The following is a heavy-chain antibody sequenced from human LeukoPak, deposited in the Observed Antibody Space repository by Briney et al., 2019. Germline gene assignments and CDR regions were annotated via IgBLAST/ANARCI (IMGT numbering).Heavy chain of an antibody. Sequence: SETLSLTCTVSGGSISSYYWSWIRQPPGKGLEWIGYVYYSGSTNYNPSLKSRVTISVDTSKNQFSQKLSSVAAADTAVYYCARTSSSWRGNWFDPWGQGTLVTVSS. D-gene: IGHD6-13*01. J-gene: IGHJ5*02. CDR1: GGSISSYY. CDR2: VYYSGST. V-gene: IGHV4-59*08. CDR3: ARTSSSWRGNWFDP.